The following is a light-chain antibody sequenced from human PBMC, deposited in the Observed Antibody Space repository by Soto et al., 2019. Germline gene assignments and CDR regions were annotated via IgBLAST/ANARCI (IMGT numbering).Light chain of an antibody. CDR2: GAS. J-gene: IGKJ1*01. Sequence: EVVMTQSPATLSVSPGERATLSCTASHSVRTNVAWYQHKPGQPPRLLISGASTRATGIAGRFSGSGSGTEFTLTISSLQSEDVAIYYCHQYNNWPPETCGQGTRVEIK. V-gene: IGKV3-15*01. CDR3: HQYNNWPPET. CDR1: HSVRTN.